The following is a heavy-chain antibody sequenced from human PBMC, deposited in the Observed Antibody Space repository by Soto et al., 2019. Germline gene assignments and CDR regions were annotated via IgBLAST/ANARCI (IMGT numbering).Heavy chain of an antibody. V-gene: IGHV3-33*01. J-gene: IGHJ6*02. CDR2: IWYDGSNK. D-gene: IGHD4-17*01. CDR1: GFTFSTYG. CDR3: ARDSYGGNPKRDYYYGMDI. Sequence: QVQLVESGGGVVQPGRSLRLSCAASGFTFSTYGMHWVRQAPGKGLEWVAVIWYDGSNKYYSDSVKGRFTISRDNSKSTLYLQMNSLRAEDTAVYYCARDSYGGNPKRDYYYGMDIWGQGTTVTVSS.